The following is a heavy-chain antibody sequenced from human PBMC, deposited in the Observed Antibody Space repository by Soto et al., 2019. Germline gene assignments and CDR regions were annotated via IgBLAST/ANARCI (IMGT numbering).Heavy chain of an antibody. CDR2: IYYSGT. D-gene: IGHD2-15*01. Sequence: QVQLQESGPGLVKPSQTLSLTCTVSGGSISGDDYFWSWLRQPPGNGLEWIGFIYYSGTYYNPSLKSRATISTETSKKHFSLKLSCVTAAYTAVYYCGRDVAYCSTGICYAKWGYWGQETLVTVSS. V-gene: IGHV4-30-4*01. J-gene: IGHJ4*02. CDR3: GRDVAYCSTGICYAKWGY. CDR1: GGSISGDDYF.